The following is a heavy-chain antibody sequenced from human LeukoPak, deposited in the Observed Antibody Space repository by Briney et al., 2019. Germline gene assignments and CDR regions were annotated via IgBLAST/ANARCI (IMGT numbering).Heavy chain of an antibody. CDR3: ARKGTSYYYDSSGYLDY. V-gene: IGHV3-30*03. CDR1: GFTFSSYD. J-gene: IGHJ4*02. D-gene: IGHD3-22*01. Sequence: GGSLRLSCAAPGFTFSSYDMDWVRQAPGKGLEWVAVISYDGSNKYYADSVKGRFTISRDNSKNTLYLQMNSLRAEDTAVYYCARKGTSYYYDSSGYLDYWGQGTLVTVSS. CDR2: ISYDGSNK.